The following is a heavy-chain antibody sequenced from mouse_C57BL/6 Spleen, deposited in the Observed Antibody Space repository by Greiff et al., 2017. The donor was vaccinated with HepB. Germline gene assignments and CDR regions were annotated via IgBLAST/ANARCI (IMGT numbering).Heavy chain of an antibody. J-gene: IGHJ2*01. CDR3: TRLGTGFDY. CDR2: IYPGNSDT. CDR1: GYTFTSYW. D-gene: IGHD4-1*01. Sequence: EVQLQQSGTVLARPGASVKMSCKTSGYTFTSYWMHWVKQRPGQGLEWIGAIYPGNSDTSYNQKFKCKAKLTAVKSAGHAYMELSSLTNEDSAVYYCTRLGTGFDYWGQGTTLTVSS. V-gene: IGHV1-5*01.